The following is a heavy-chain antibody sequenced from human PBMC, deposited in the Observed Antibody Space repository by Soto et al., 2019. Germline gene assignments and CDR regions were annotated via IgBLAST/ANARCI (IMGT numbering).Heavy chain of an antibody. J-gene: IGHJ5*02. CDR3: ARVITPRKNSFDP. V-gene: IGHV4-59*01. CDR1: GGSISRYY. D-gene: IGHD3-16*01. CDR2: IXYSGSX. Sequence: SEXLSLTCTVSGGSISRYYWSWIRQPPGNGLEWIGYIXYSGSXNYNHSLKSRVXISVDTSXTQFSPKLRSVTAEDTAVYYCARVITPRKNSFDPWGKGTLVTVSS.